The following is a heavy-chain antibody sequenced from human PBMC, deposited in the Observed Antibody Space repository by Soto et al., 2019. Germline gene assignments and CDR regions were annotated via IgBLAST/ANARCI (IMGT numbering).Heavy chain of an antibody. V-gene: IGHV4-59*01. CDR1: GGSISSYY. D-gene: IGHD4-17*01. J-gene: IGHJ4*02. CDR2: IYYSGST. CDR3: ARDYGDYIDY. Sequence: PSETLSLTCTVSGGSISSYYWSWIRQPPGKGLEWIGYIYYSGSTNYNPSLKSRVTISVDPSKNQFSLKLSSVTAADTAVYYCARDYGDYIDYWGQGTLVTVSS.